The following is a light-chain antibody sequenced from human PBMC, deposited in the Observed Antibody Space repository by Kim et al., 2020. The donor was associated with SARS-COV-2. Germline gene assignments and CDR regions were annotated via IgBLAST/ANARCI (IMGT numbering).Light chain of an antibody. V-gene: IGLV1-51*01. Sequence: QAVLTQPPSLSAAPGQKVAISCSGNSSTIENKYISWYQQFSGRAPRLLIYDNHKRPSGIPDRFSGSRSGTSATLAITGLQTGDGADYYCGTGETNREIFGGGTQLNVL. CDR3: GTGETNREI. CDR2: DNH. J-gene: IGLJ2*01. CDR1: SSTIENKY.